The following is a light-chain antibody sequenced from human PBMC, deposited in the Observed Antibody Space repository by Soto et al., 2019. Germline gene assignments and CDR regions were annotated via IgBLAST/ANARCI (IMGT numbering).Light chain of an antibody. V-gene: IGKV1-9*01. CDR2: AAS. Sequence: DIQLTQSPSFLAASVGDRVAITCRASQGVSGYVAWYQQKPWKPPELLFYAASTLKSGVPPRISGSSSGTEFKLTIDGLQPEDFATYYWTQLNNYPFTFGGGTNVDVK. CDR3: TQLNNYPFT. CDR1: QGVSGY. J-gene: IGKJ4*01.